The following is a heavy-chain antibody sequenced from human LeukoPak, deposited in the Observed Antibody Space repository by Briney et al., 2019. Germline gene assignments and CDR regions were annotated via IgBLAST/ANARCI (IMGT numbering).Heavy chain of an antibody. V-gene: IGHV4-59*01. CDR1: GGSISSYY. Sequence: SETLSLTCTVSGGSISSYYWSWIRQPPGKGLEWIGYIYYSGSTNYNPSLKSRVTISVDTSKNQFSLKLSSVTAADTAVYYCARALSSASSSWYYWGQGTLVTVSS. CDR2: IYYSGST. J-gene: IGHJ4*02. D-gene: IGHD6-13*01. CDR3: ARALSSASSSWYY.